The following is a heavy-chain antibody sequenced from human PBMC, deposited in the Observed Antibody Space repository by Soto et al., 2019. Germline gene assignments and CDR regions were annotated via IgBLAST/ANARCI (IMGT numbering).Heavy chain of an antibody. CDR2: FDPEDGET. D-gene: IGHD6-6*01. V-gene: IGHV1-24*01. J-gene: IGHJ3*02. Sequence: ASVKVSCKVSGYTLTELSMHWVRQAPGKGLEWMGGFDPEDGETIYAQKFQGRVTMTEDTSTDTAYMELSSLRSEDTAVYYCATVGSSSPHDAFDIWGQGTMVTVSS. CDR3: ATVGSSSPHDAFDI. CDR1: GYTLTELS.